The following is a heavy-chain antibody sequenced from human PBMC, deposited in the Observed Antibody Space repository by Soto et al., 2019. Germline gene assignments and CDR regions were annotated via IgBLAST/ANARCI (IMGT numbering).Heavy chain of an antibody. CDR1: GYTFPSYY. J-gene: IGHJ6*04. CDR2: INRSGGST. CDR3: AREGQRDYYYGMDV. Sequence: QVQLVQSGAEVKKPGASVKVSCKASGYTFPSYYMHWGRQAPGQGLEWMGIINRSGGSTSYAQKFKGRVTMTRDKSTSTVYMELSSLRSENTTVYYCAREGQRDYYYGMDVWGKGTTVTVSS. V-gene: IGHV1-46*01.